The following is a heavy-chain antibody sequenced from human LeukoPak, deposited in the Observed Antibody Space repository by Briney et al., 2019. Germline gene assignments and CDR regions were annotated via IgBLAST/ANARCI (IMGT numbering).Heavy chain of an antibody. CDR1: GGSISSGGYY. J-gene: IGHJ4*02. V-gene: IGHV4-31*03. Sequence: RPSETLSLTCTVSGGSISSGGYYWSWIRQHPGKGLEWIGYIYYSGSTYYNPSLKSRVTISVDTSKNQFSLKLSSVTAADTAVYYCARGTYYYGSGSYFVWGQGILVTVSS. CDR2: IYYSGST. D-gene: IGHD3-10*01. CDR3: ARGTYYYGSGSYFV.